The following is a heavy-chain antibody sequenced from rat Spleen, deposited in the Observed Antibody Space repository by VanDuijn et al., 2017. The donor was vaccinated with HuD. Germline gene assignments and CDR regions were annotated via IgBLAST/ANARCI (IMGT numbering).Heavy chain of an antibody. CDR3: ARPPPFDY. V-gene: IGHV5-29*01. Sequence: EVQLAESGGGLVQPGRSLKLSCAVSGFTFSDYYMAWVRQAPTKGLEWVATISYDGSSTYYRDSVKGRFTISRDNAKSTLYLQMDSLRSEDTATYYCARPPPFDYWGQGVMVTVSS. J-gene: IGHJ2*01. CDR2: ISYDGSST. D-gene: IGHD3-1*01. CDR1: GFTFSDYY.